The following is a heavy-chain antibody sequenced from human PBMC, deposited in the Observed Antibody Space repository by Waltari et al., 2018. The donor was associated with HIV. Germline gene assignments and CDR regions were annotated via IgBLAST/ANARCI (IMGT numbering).Heavy chain of an antibody. D-gene: IGHD5-12*01. Sequence: QEHLVQSGAEVQKPGASVKVSCTASGNTFTGYYIHWVRQAPGQGLEWVGRINHNSGDTHYAQKFQGRVTMTRDTSISTGYMELHSLTSDDTGVYFCARVRGGGMDVWGQGTTVTVSS. V-gene: IGHV1-2*05. CDR2: INHNSGDT. CDR3: ARVRGGGMDV. CDR1: GNTFTGYY. J-gene: IGHJ6*02.